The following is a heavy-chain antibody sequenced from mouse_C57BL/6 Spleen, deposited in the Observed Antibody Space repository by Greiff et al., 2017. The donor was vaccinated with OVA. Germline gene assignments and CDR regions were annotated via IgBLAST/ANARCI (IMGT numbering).Heavy chain of an antibody. V-gene: IGHV1-64*01. D-gene: IGHD1-1*01. CDR3: ARGYYGSSYTFDY. CDR1: GYTFTSYW. CDR2: IHPNSGST. J-gene: IGHJ2*01. Sequence: QVQLQQPGAELVKPGASVKLSCKASGYTFTSYWMHWVKQRPGQGLEWIGMIHPNSGSTNYNEKFKSKATLTVDKSSSTAYMQLSSLTSEESAVYYCARGYYGSSYTFDYWGQGTTLTVSA.